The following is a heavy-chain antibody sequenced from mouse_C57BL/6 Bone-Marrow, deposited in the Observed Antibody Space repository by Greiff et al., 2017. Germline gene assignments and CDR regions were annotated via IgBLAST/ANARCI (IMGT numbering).Heavy chain of an antibody. J-gene: IGHJ4*01. CDR1: GYAFTNYL. Sequence: VQLQQSGAELVRPGTSVKVSCKASGYAFTNYLIEWVKQRPGQGLEWIGVINPGSGGTNYNEKFKGKATLTADKSSSTAYMQLSSLTSEDSAVYFCAVLSIAMDYWGQGTSVTVSS. D-gene: IGHD2-3*01. CDR2: INPGSGGT. CDR3: AVLSIAMDY. V-gene: IGHV1-54*01.